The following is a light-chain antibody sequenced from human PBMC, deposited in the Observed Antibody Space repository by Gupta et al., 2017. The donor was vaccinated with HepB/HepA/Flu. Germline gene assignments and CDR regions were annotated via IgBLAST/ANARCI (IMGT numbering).Light chain of an antibody. CDR1: SLRRYY. Sequence: SSELTQDPAVSVALGQTVRITCQGDSLRRYYASWYQQKPGQAPLLVSDEKNNRHSGIPDRGSGSGSGTTASLAITGAQAADESYYECTHRDTSGNHRFGGGTKLTVL. J-gene: IGLJ2*01. CDR3: THRDTSGNHR. V-gene: IGLV3-19*01. CDR2: EKN.